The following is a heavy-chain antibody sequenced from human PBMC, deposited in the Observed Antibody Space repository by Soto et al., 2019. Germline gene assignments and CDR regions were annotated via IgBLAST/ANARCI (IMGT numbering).Heavy chain of an antibody. CDR1: GFTFNRYS. Sequence: EVQLVESGEGLVQPGGSVRLSCAASGFTFNRYSMNWVRQAPGKGLEWVSFISSSRDTIYYADSVRGRFTISRDNAKNSLYLQMNSLRAEDTAVYYCARDDYYGSGSYDYWGQGTLVTVSS. CDR2: ISSSRDTI. J-gene: IGHJ4*02. V-gene: IGHV3-48*01. D-gene: IGHD3-10*01. CDR3: ARDDYYGSGSYDY.